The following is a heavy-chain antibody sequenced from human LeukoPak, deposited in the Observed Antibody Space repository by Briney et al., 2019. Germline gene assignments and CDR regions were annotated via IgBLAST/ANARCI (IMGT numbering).Heavy chain of an antibody. CDR3: ARVAAAVPDQ. D-gene: IGHD6-13*01. CDR1: GFTFTTYW. Sequence: GGSLRLSCAASGFTFTTYWMSWVRQAPGKGPEWVANIKQDGSEKYYIDSVKGRFTISRDNARNSLYLQMNSLRAEDSAVYYCARVAAAVPDQWGQGTLVTVSS. CDR2: IKQDGSEK. J-gene: IGHJ5*02. V-gene: IGHV3-7*04.